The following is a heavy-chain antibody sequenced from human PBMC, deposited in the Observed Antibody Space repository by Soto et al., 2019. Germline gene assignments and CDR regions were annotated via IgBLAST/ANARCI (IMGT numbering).Heavy chain of an antibody. V-gene: IGHV4-4*07. CDR2: IYATGTT. J-gene: IGHJ5*02. Sequence: AETLSLTCTVSGASIIGYYWILSGNSAGKGLEWIGRIYATGTTDYNPSLKSRVMMSVDTSKKQFSLKLRSVTAADTAVYYCVRDGTKTLRDWFDPWGQGISVTVSS. D-gene: IGHD1-1*01. CDR1: GASIIGYY. CDR3: VRDGTKTLRDWFDP.